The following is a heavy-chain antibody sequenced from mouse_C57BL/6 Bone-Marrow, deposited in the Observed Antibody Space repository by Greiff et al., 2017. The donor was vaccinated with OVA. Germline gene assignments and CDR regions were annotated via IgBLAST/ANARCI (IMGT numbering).Heavy chain of an antibody. J-gene: IGHJ4*01. D-gene: IGHD1-1*01. CDR1: GFSLTSYA. CDR2: IWTGGGT. CDR3: ARYGSRGYYYAMDY. V-gene: IGHV2-9-1*01. Sequence: VQLQESGPGLVAPSQSLSITCTVSGFSLTSYAISWVRQPPGKGLEWLGVIWTGGGTNYNSALKSRLSISKDNYKSQVFLKMNSLQTDDTARYYCARYGSRGYYYAMDYWGQGTSVTVSS.